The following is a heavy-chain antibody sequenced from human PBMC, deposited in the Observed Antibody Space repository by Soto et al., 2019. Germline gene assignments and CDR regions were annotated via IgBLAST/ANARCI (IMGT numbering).Heavy chain of an antibody. CDR3: ASHYDMWSGYLSPVDY. V-gene: IGHV3-11*01. J-gene: IGHJ4*02. CDR1: GYTFSDYY. D-gene: IGHD3-3*01. Sequence: QVQLVESGGDLVKPGGSLRLSCAASGYTFSDYYTSWIRQAPGKGLEWISYIDTSGTKIYYADSVKGRFTITRDNAKNSLYLEINSLRDEDTAVYYCASHYDMWSGYLSPVDYWGQETLVTVSS. CDR2: IDTSGTKI.